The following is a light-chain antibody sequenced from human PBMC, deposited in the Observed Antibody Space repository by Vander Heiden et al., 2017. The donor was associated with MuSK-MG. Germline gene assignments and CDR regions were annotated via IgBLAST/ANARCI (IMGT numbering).Light chain of an antibody. CDR2: DAS. CDR1: QGISSA. Sequence: AIQLTQSPSSLSASVGDRITITCRASQGISSALAWYQQRPGKGPKLLMYDASSLQSGVPSRFSGSGSGTDFTLTINSLQPEDFATYYCQQYNSYPRTFGQGTRLEIK. V-gene: IGKV1-13*02. J-gene: IGKJ5*01. CDR3: QQYNSYPRT.